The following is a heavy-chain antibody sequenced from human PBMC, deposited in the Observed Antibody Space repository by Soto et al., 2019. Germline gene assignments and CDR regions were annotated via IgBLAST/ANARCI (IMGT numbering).Heavy chain of an antibody. Sequence: SETLSLTCAVSGGSISDYFWNWVRQPPGKGLEWIGHTSYGGSTNYNPSLSSRVFISIDMSKNQVSLRLSSLTGADTAVYYCARATTYLHDDWFDPWGQGTLVTVSS. V-gene: IGHV4-59*01. CDR2: TSYGGST. J-gene: IGHJ5*02. CDR3: ARATTYLHDDWFDP. D-gene: IGHD2-2*01. CDR1: GGSISDYF.